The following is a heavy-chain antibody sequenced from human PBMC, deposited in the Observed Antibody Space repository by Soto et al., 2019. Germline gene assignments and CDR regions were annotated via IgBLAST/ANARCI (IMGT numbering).Heavy chain of an antibody. CDR2: IKRNSSNK. V-gene: IGHV3-48*04. CDR3: ARGGQNYFLDY. Sequence: GGSLRLSCAAPGFTFSSYSMNWVRQAPGKGLEWVANIKRNSSNKYYGDSVKGRFTISRDNAKNSLYLQMNSLRAEDTAIYYCARGGQNYFLDYWGQGALVTVSS. J-gene: IGHJ4*02. CDR1: GFTFSSYS. D-gene: IGHD1-26*01.